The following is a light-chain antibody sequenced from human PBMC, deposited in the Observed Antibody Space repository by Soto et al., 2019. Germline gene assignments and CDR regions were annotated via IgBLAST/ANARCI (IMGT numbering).Light chain of an antibody. Sequence: DIPMTQSPSSLSASVGDRVTITCRASQGIRNDLDWYQQKPAKAPERLIYAASSLQSGVPSRFSGSGSGTECCLTLSSRQAEEFGTYYCLQYNTYPWTFGQGTKVEIK. J-gene: IGKJ1*01. CDR2: AAS. V-gene: IGKV1-17*01. CDR1: QGIRND. CDR3: LQYNTYPWT.